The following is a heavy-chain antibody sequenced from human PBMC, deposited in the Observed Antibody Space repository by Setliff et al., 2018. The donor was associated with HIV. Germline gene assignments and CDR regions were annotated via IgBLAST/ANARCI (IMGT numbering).Heavy chain of an antibody. V-gene: IGHV1-69*05. CDR1: GGTFSNYG. CDR2: IIPISGTA. Sequence: GASVKVSCKASGGTFSNYGMSWVRQAPGQGLEWMGGIIPISGTANYAQKFQGRVTITTDESTSTSYMHLSSLRAEDTAVYFCARGGDYDSSGYYVTWGQGSLVTVSS. J-gene: IGHJ4*02. CDR3: ARGGDYDSSGYYVT. D-gene: IGHD3-22*01.